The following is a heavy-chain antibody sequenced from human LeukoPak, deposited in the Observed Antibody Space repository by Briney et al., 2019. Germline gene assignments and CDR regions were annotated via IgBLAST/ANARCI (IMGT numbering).Heavy chain of an antibody. CDR2: MKEDGGEI. J-gene: IGHJ4*02. CDR3: ARDRGYSTFDY. D-gene: IGHD4-23*01. CDR1: AFTFSSYW. Sequence: PGGSLKLSCEASAFTFSSYWMSWVRRAPGEGLGWVANMKEDGGEINYVDSVKGRFTISRDNAKNSLFLQMNSLRVEDTAVYYCARDRGYSTFDYWGQGTLVTVSS. V-gene: IGHV3-7*01.